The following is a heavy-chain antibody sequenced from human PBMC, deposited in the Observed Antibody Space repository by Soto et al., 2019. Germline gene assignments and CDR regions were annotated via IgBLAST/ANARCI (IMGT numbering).Heavy chain of an antibody. CDR2: MNPNSGNT. CDR3: ARGGHNWNDLPVGYGMDV. V-gene: IGHV1-8*01. J-gene: IGHJ6*02. Sequence: ASVKVSCKASGYTFTSYDINWVRQATGQGLEWMGWMNPNSGNTGYAQKFQGRVTMTRNTSISTAYMELSSLRSEDTAVYYCARGGHNWNDLPVGYGMDVWGQGTTVTVSS. CDR1: GYTFTSYD. D-gene: IGHD1-20*01.